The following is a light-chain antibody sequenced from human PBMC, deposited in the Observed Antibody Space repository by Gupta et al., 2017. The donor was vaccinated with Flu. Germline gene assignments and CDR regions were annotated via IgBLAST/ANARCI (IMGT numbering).Light chain of an antibody. V-gene: IGKV3-11*01. CDR1: QSVGNY. CDR3: QQRGSRLS. Sequence: SPATLSLSPGEQATLSCRASQSVGNYLAWYQQKPGQAPRLLIFDTSDRATGIPARFSGSGSGTDFTLTINSLEPADSAVYYFQQRGSRLSFGQGTRLQIK. J-gene: IGKJ5*01. CDR2: DTS.